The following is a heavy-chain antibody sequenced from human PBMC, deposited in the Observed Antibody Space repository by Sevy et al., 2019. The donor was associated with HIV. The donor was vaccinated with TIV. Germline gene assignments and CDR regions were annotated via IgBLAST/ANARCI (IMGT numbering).Heavy chain of an antibody. CDR3: ARGEHYSSWSLLVQGVIVN. Sequence: ASVKVSCKASGGTFSSYAISWVRQAPGQGLEWMGGIIPIFGTANYAQKFQGRVTITADESTSTAYMELSSLRSEDTAVYYCARGEHYSSWSLLVQGVIVNWGQGTLVTVSS. CDR2: IIPIFGTA. D-gene: IGHD3-10*01. V-gene: IGHV1-69*13. J-gene: IGHJ4*02. CDR1: GGTFSSYA.